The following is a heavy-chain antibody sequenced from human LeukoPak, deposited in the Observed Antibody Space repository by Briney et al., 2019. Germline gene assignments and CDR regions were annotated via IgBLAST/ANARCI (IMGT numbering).Heavy chain of an antibody. CDR3: ARDQMIGGNSR. V-gene: IGHV4-39*07. D-gene: IGHD4-23*01. CDR2: IYYSGST. J-gene: IGHJ4*02. CDR1: GGSISSSSYY. Sequence: SETLSLTCTVSGGSISSSSYYWGWIRQPPGKGLEWIGSIYYSGSTYYNPSLKSRVTISVDTSKNQFSLKLSSVTAADTAVYYCARDQMIGGNSRWGQGTLVTVSS.